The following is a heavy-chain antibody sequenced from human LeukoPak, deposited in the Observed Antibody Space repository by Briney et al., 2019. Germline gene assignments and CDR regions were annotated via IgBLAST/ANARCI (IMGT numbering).Heavy chain of an antibody. V-gene: IGHV3-21*01. J-gene: IGHJ6*02. CDR1: GFXFSSYS. D-gene: IGHD2-2*01. Sequence: GGSLRLSCAASGFXFSSYSINWVRQAPGKGLEWVSSISSSSSYIYYADSVKGRFTISRDNAKNSLSLQMNSLRAEDTAEYYCARGDIVVVPAGLYYYYGMDVWGQGTTVTVSS. CDR3: ARGDIVVVPAGLYYYYGMDV. CDR2: ISSSSSYI.